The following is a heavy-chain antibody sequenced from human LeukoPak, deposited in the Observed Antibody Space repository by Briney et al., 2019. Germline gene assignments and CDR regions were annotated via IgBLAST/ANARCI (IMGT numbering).Heavy chain of an antibody. V-gene: IGHV1-69*04. CDR2: IIPIFGIA. J-gene: IGHJ3*02. Sequence: SVKVSCKASGGAFSSYAISWVRQAPGQGLEWKGRIIPIFGIANYAQKFQGRVTITADKSTSTAYMELSSLRSEDTAVYYCASRYCGGDCYPTRHLDIWGQGTMVTVSS. CDR3: ASRYCGGDCYPTRHLDI. CDR1: GGAFSSYA. D-gene: IGHD2-21*02.